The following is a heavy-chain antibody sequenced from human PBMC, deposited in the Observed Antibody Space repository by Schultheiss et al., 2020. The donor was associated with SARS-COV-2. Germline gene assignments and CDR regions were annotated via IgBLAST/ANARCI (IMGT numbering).Heavy chain of an antibody. V-gene: IGHV3-23*01. CDR1: GFTFSSYA. D-gene: IGHD2-15*01. Sequence: GGSLRLSCAASGFTFSSYAMSWVRQAPGKGLEWVSGISGSGGNTYYADSVKGRFTISRDNSKNTLYLQMNSLRAEDTAVYYCAKHLAVVVNAFDIWGQGTMVTVSS. J-gene: IGHJ3*02. CDR2: ISGSGGNT. CDR3: AKHLAVVVNAFDI.